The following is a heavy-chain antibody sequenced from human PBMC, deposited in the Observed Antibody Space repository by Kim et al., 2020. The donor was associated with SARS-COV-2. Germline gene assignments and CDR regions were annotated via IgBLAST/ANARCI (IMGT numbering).Heavy chain of an antibody. CDR2: ISNPATTI. Sequence: GGSLRLSCEASGFTFSKFYMGWIRQPPGKGLEWLSYISNPATTIYYADSVKGRFTISRANTKNSQYLEMNGLRVDDTAVYFCARGRVAARRFDFWGQGTLVTVSS. CDR3: ARGRVAARRFDF. J-gene: IGHJ4*02. D-gene: IGHD6-6*01. CDR1: GFTFSKFY. V-gene: IGHV3-11*01.